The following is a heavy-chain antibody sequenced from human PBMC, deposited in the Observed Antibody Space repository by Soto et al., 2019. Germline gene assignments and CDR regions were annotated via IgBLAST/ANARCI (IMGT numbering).Heavy chain of an antibody. D-gene: IGHD2-15*01. CDR1: GGTFSSYA. Sequence: ASVKVSCKASGGTFSSYAISWVRQAPGQGHEWMGGIIPIFGTANYAQKFQGRVTITADDSTSTAYMELSSLRSEDTAVYYCATFVVAAATDYFDYWGQGTLVTVSS. CDR2: IIPIFGTA. J-gene: IGHJ4*02. V-gene: IGHV1-69*13. CDR3: ATFVVAAATDYFDY.